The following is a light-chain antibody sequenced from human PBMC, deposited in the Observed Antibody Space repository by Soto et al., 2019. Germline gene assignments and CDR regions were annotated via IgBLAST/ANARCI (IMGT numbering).Light chain of an antibody. CDR3: QQYGSSPPLT. CDR2: GAS. V-gene: IGKV3-20*01. CDR1: QSVSSSY. Sequence: ENVLTQSPGTLSLSPGERATLPCRASQSVSSSYLAWYQQKPGQAPRLLIYGASSRATGIPDRFSGSGSGTDFTLTISRLEPEDFAVYYCQQYGSSPPLTFGQGTRLEIK. J-gene: IGKJ5*01.